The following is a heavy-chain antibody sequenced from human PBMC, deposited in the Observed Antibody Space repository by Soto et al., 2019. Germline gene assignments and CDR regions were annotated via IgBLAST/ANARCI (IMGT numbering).Heavy chain of an antibody. CDR1: GYSFTSYW. CDR3: ARTSAAGKYYYGMDV. V-gene: IGHV5-51*01. J-gene: IGHJ6*02. CDR2: IYPGDSDT. Sequence: EVQLVQSGAEVKKPGESLKISCKGSGYSFTSYWIGWVRHMPGKGLEWMGIIYPGDSDTRYSQSFQGQVPISADKSISTAYLQWSSLKASDTARYYCARTSAAGKYYYGMDVWGQGTTVTFSS. D-gene: IGHD6-13*01.